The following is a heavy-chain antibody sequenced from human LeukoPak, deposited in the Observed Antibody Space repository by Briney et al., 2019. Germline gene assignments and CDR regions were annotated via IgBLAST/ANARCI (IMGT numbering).Heavy chain of an antibody. CDR1: GFTFSSYA. CDR3: ARGYGRVGATIDY. J-gene: IGHJ4*02. D-gene: IGHD1-26*01. V-gene: IGHV3-30-3*01. Sequence: GGSLRLSCAASGFTFSSYAMHWVRQAPGKGLEWVAVISYDGSNKYYADSVKGRFTISRDNSKNTLYPQMNSLRAEDTAVYYCARGYGRVGATIDYWGQGTLVTVSS. CDR2: ISYDGSNK.